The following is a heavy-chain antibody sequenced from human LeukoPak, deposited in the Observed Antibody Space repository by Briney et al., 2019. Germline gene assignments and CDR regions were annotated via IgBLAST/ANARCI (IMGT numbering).Heavy chain of an antibody. J-gene: IGHJ5*02. V-gene: IGHV4-34*01. Sequence: SETLSLTCAIYGGSFSDYYWSWIRQPPGKGLEWIGEINHSGSTNYNPSLTSRVPISVDTSKNQFSLKLSSVTAADTAVYYCARGRDYYGSGSYNWFDPWGQGTLVTVSS. D-gene: IGHD3-10*01. CDR1: GGSFSDYY. CDR2: INHSGST. CDR3: ARGRDYYGSGSYNWFDP.